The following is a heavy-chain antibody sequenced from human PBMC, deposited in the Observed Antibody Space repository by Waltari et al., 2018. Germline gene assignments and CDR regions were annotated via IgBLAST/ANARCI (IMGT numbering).Heavy chain of an antibody. CDR2: IWPRDSDA. J-gene: IGHJ4*02. Sequence: DVQLGQSGAEVKKAGESLKISCEGSGYIFTNHWIGWVRQMPGKGLEWMGGGRERHGKGREWRGMIWPRDSDARYSPSVQGQVTISVDKSINTAYLQWRSLRTSDTGVYYCARHERAEGYFMGIDIWGQGTQVTGSA. CDR3: ARHERAEGYFMGIDI. CDR1: GYIFTNHW. V-gene: IGHV5-51*01. D-gene: IGHD2-15*01.